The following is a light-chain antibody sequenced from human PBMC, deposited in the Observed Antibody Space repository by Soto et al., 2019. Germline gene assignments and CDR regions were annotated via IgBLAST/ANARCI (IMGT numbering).Light chain of an antibody. V-gene: IGKV3-20*01. J-gene: IGKJ3*01. Sequence: EIVLTQSPGTLSLSPGERATLSCRASQSVSSSYLAWYQQKPGQAPRLLIYGASSRATGIPDRFSGSGSGTDSTLTISRLEPEDFAVYYCQQYGSSLLTFGPGTKVDIK. CDR3: QQYGSSLLT. CDR1: QSVSSSY. CDR2: GAS.